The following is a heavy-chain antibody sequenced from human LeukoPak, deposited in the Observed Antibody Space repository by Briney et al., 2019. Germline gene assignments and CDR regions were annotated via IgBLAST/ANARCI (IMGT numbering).Heavy chain of an antibody. D-gene: IGHD5-12*01. CDR1: GFTFSNAW. Sequence: GGSLRLSCAASGFTFSNAWMSWVRQAPGKGLEWVGRIKSKTDDGAIDYAAPVKGRFTISRDDSKNTLYLQMNSLKTEDTAVYYCTTYLRATDFDYWGQGTLVTVSS. CDR3: TTYLRATDFDY. J-gene: IGHJ4*02. CDR2: IKSKTDDGAI. V-gene: IGHV3-15*01.